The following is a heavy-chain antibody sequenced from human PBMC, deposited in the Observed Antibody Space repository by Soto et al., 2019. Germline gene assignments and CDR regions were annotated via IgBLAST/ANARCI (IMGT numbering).Heavy chain of an antibody. D-gene: IGHD3-16*02. CDR1: GFTFSSYS. V-gene: IGHV3-21*01. Sequence: EVQLVESGGGLVQPGGSLRLSCAASGFTFSSYSMNWVRQAPGKGLEWVSSISSSSSYIYYADSVKGRFTISRDNAKNSLYLQMNSLRAEDTAVYYCARDLDDYIWGSYHYFDYWGQGTLVTVSS. J-gene: IGHJ4*02. CDR3: ARDLDDYIWGSYHYFDY. CDR2: ISSSSSYI.